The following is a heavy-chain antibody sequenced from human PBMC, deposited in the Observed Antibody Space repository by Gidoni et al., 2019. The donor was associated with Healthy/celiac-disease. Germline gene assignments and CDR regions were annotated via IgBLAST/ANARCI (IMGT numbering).Heavy chain of an antibody. Sequence: EVQLLESGGGLVQPGGYLRLSWSASGFTFSSYALSWVRQATGKGLGWVSAISGSGGSTYYADAVKGRFTISRDNSKNTLYLQMNSLRAEDTAVYYCAKEGGDDIVVVVAANLFDYWGQGTLVTVSS. D-gene: IGHD2-15*01. CDR1: GFTFSSYA. J-gene: IGHJ4*02. CDR2: ISGSGGST. V-gene: IGHV3-23*01. CDR3: AKEGGDDIVVVVAANLFDY.